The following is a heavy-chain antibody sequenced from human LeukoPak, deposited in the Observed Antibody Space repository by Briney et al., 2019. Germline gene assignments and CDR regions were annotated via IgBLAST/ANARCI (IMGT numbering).Heavy chain of an antibody. D-gene: IGHD2-21*01. V-gene: IGHV3-66*01. J-gene: IGHJ3*01. CDR1: GFTFSSYS. CDR3: AGPSVVDAFDV. CDR2: IYSTGTT. Sequence: GGSLRLSCAASGFTFSSYSMNWVRQAPGKGLEWVSVIYSTGTTYYADSVKGRFTISRDKSKNTLYPQMNSLRAEDTAVYYCAGPSVVDAFDVWGQGTLVIVSS.